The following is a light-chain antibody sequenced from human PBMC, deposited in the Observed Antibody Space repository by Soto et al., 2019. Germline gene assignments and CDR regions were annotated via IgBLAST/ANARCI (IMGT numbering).Light chain of an antibody. CDR2: KAS. J-gene: IGKJ1*01. V-gene: IGKV1-5*03. Sequence: DIQMTQSPSTLSASVGDRVTITCRASQTISSWLAWYLQKPGKAPKLLIYKASTLKSGVPSRFSGSGSGTEFTLTISSLQPDDFATYYCQHYNSYSEAFGQGTKVDIK. CDR3: QHYNSYSEA. CDR1: QTISSW.